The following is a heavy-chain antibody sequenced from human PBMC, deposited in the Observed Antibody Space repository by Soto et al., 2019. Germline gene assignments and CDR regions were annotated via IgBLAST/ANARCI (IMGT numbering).Heavy chain of an antibody. V-gene: IGHV4-4*02. D-gene: IGHD2-2*01. CDR3: ARLIVVVPADYNWFDP. CDR1: SGSISSSNW. Sequence: SETLSLTCAVSSGSISSSNWWSWVRQPPGKGLEWIGEIYHSGSTNYNPSLKSRVTISVDKSKNQFSLKLSSVTAADTAVYYCARLIVVVPADYNWFDPWGQGTLVTVSS. CDR2: IYHSGST. J-gene: IGHJ5*02.